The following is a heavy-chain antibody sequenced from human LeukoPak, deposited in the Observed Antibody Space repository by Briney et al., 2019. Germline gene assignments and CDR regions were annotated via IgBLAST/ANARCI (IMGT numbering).Heavy chain of an antibody. CDR1: GFTFSSYA. CDR3: AKSFLAMTTVTSLDY. V-gene: IGHV3-23*01. J-gene: IGHJ4*02. CDR2: ISGSGGST. D-gene: IGHD4-17*01. Sequence: PGGSLRLSCAASGFTFSSYAMSWVRQAPGKVVEWVSAISGSGGSTYYADSVKGRFTISRDNSKNTLYLQMNSLSAEGTDVYYCAKSFLAMTTVTSLDYWGQGTLVTVSS.